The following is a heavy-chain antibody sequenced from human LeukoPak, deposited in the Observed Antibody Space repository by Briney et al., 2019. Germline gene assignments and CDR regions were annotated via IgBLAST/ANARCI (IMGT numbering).Heavy chain of an antibody. Sequence: GESLKISCKGSGYSFNSYWIGWVRQMPGKGLEWMGIIYPGDSETRYSPSFQGQVTISADKSISTAYLQWSSLKASDTAMYYCARTGYCSSASCHGVSWFDPWGQGTRVTVSS. D-gene: IGHD2-2*01. V-gene: IGHV5-51*01. CDR1: GYSFNSYW. J-gene: IGHJ5*02. CDR2: IYPGDSET. CDR3: ARTGYCSSASCHGVSWFDP.